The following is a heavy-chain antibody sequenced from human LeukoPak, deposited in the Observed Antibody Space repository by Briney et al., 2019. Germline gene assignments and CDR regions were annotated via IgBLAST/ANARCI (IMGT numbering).Heavy chain of an antibody. CDR1: GFTFSDYY. CDR2: ISSSGSTI. Sequence: GGSLRLSCAASGFTFSDYYMSWIRQAPGKGLEWVSYISSSGSTIYYADSVKGRFTISRDNAKNSLYLQMNSLRAEDTAVYYCARDRSPIAVAGQGDYWGQGTLVTVSS. V-gene: IGHV3-11*04. J-gene: IGHJ4*02. D-gene: IGHD6-19*01. CDR3: ARDRSPIAVAGQGDY.